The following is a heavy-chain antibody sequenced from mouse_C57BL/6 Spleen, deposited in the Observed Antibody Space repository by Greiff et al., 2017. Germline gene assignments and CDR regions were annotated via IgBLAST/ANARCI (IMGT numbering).Heavy chain of an antibody. J-gene: IGHJ4*01. Sequence: VQLVESGAELVKPGASVKISCKASGYAFSSYWLNKLKQRPGKGLEWIGQIYPGDGATNYNGKFKGKATLTADKSSSTAYMQLSSLTSEDSAVYFCARGRGYYYAMDYWGQGTSVTVSS. V-gene: IGHV1-80*01. D-gene: IGHD2-2*01. CDR3: ARGRGYYYAMDY. CDR1: GYAFSSYW. CDR2: IYPGDGAT.